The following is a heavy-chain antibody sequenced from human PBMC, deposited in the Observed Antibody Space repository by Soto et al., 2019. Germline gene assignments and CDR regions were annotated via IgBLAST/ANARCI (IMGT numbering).Heavy chain of an antibody. CDR1: GGSFSDYS. Sequence: SETLSLTCAVYGGSFSDYSWTWIRQPPGKGLEWIGETNHSGSTYYNPSLKSRVTISVDTSKNQFSLKLTSVTAADTAVYYCGRQPGHCDSTTCFGYYTVDVWGQGTTVTVSS. CDR3: GRQPGHCDSTTCFGYYTVDV. D-gene: IGHD2-2*01. V-gene: IGHV4-34*01. J-gene: IGHJ6*02. CDR2: TNHSGST.